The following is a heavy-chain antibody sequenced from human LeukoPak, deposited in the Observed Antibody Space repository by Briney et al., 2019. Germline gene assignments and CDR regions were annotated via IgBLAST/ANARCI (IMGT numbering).Heavy chain of an antibody. CDR3: VGHSDY. Sequence: GGSLRLSCAASGFMFSSYWMSWVRQAPGKGLEWVANIKQDGSEKYYVDSVKGRFTISRDNAKNSLYLQMNSLRAEDTAVYYCVGHSDYWGQGTLVTVSS. CDR2: IKQDGSEK. CDR1: GFMFSSYW. J-gene: IGHJ4*02. V-gene: IGHV3-7*01. D-gene: IGHD3-16*01.